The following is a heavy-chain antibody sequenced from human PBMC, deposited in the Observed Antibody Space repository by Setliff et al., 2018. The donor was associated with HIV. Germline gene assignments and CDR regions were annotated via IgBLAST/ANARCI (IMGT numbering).Heavy chain of an antibody. CDR1: GGSISGYY. V-gene: IGHV4-4*07. J-gene: IGHJ4*02. Sequence: PSETLSLTCTVSGGSISGYYWSWIRKPAGKGLEWIGRIYTSGSTDYNPSFKSRVTMSVDTSKNQFSLKLNSVTAADTAIYYCARREATYYYDTRYFDYWGQGTLVTVSS. CDR3: ARREATYYYDTRYFDY. D-gene: IGHD3-22*01. CDR2: IYTSGST.